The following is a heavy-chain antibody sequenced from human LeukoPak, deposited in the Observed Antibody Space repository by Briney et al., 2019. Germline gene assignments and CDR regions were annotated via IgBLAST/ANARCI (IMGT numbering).Heavy chain of an antibody. J-gene: IGHJ4*02. D-gene: IGHD4-11*01. CDR2: IVVGSGNT. CDR3: AASPHDYSYPSNYYFDY. Sequence: GTSVKVSCKATGFTFTSSAVQWVRQARGQRLEWIGWIVVGSGNTNYAQKFQERVTITRDMSTSTAYMELSSLRSEDTAVYYCAASPHDYSYPSNYYFDYWGQGTLVTVSS. V-gene: IGHV1-58*01. CDR1: GFTFTSSA.